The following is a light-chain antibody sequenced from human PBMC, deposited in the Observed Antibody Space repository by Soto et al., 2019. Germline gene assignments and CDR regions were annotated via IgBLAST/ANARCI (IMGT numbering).Light chain of an antibody. J-gene: IGLJ1*01. CDR2: DVS. CDR1: SSDVGGSNY. Sequence: QSALTQPASVSGSPGQSITISCTGTSSDVGGSNYVYWYQQHPGKAPKLLIYDVSNRPSGVSNRFSGSKSGNTASLTISGLQAEDEADYYCSSYTNSSTRLVFGTGTKLTVL. CDR3: SSYTNSSTRLV. V-gene: IGLV2-14*01.